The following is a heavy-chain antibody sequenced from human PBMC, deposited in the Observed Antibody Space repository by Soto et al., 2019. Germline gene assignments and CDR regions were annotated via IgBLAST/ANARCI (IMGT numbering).Heavy chain of an antibody. Sequence: GGSLRLSCAASGFTFSNAWMSWVRQAPGKGLEWVGRIKSKINGGTTDYAAPVKGRFTISRDDSKNTLYLQMNSLKTEDTAMYYCATSCSGGSCYSGHFDYWGQGTLVTVSS. V-gene: IGHV3-15*01. J-gene: IGHJ4*02. CDR3: ATSCSGGSCYSGHFDY. CDR1: GFTFSNAW. D-gene: IGHD2-15*01. CDR2: IKSKINGGTT.